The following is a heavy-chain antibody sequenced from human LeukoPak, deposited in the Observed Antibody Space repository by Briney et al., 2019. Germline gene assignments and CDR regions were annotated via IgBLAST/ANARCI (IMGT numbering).Heavy chain of an antibody. D-gene: IGHD1-26*01. J-gene: IGHJ4*02. Sequence: PWGSLRLSCAASGFTFSSSAMSWVRQVPGKGLEWVSGISASGGSTYYADSVRGRFTISRDNSKNTLYVQMNSLRDEDTAVYYCAKGQRWESPHYLDSWGQGTLVTVSS. V-gene: IGHV3-23*01. CDR1: GFTFSSSA. CDR2: ISASGGST. CDR3: AKGQRWESPHYLDS.